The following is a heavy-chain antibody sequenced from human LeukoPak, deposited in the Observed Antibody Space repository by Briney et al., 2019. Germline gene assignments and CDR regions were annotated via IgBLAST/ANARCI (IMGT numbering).Heavy chain of an antibody. V-gene: IGHV3-30-3*02. CDR2: ISYDGRNA. CDR1: GFTFSSYA. J-gene: IGHJ4*02. Sequence: GGSLRLSCAASGFTFSSYALYWVRQAPGEGLGWVAVISYDGRNAYYADSVKGRFTISRDNSKNTLYLHMDSLRAEDTAVYYCTSEGSGSYFYNADYCGQGTLVTVSS. D-gene: IGHD3-10*01. CDR3: TSEGSGSYFYNADY.